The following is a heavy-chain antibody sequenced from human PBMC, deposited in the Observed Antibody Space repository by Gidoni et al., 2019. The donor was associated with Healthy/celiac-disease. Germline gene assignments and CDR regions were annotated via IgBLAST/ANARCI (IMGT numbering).Heavy chain of an antibody. CDR2: ISSSGSTI. V-gene: IGHV3-11*01. Sequence: QEQLVESAGGLVKPGGSMRLSCAASGFTFGDYYMSWIRQAPGKGLEWVSYISSSGSTIYYADSVKGRFTISRDNAKNSLYLQMNSLRAEDTAVYYCARDPYSGSYSYFDYWGQGTLVTVSS. CDR3: ARDPYSGSYSYFDY. D-gene: IGHD1-26*01. CDR1: GFTFGDYY. J-gene: IGHJ4*02.